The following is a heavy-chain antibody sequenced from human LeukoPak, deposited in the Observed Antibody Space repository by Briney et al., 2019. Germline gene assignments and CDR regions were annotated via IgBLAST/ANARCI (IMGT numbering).Heavy chain of an antibody. CDR2: MHQSGII. D-gene: IGHD3-10*01. V-gene: IGHV4-34*01. Sequence: SETLSLTCAVYGGSFSGYYWSWIHQPPGKGLEWIGEMHQSGIINYNPSLKSRVTMSLDKAKKQFSLKLSSVTAADTSVYFCASADYYRIDFWGQGTLVTVSS. CDR3: ASADYYRIDF. CDR1: GGSFSGYY. J-gene: IGHJ4*02.